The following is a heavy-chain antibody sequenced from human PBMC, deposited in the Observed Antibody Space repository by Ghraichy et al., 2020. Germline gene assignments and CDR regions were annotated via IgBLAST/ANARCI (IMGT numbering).Heavy chain of an antibody. V-gene: IGHV3-21*01. J-gene: IGHJ3*01. Sequence: GGSLRLSCAASGFTLSSYGMNWVRQAPGKGLEWVSSICSASSNIYYADSVTGRFTISRDNAKNSVYLQMNSLRVEDTAVYYCAIDPGYCSGGRCYGDAFDFWVLCTMVTVST. CDR2: ICSASSNI. CDR3: AIDPGYCSGGRCYGDAFDF. D-gene: IGHD2-15*01. CDR1: GFTLSSYG.